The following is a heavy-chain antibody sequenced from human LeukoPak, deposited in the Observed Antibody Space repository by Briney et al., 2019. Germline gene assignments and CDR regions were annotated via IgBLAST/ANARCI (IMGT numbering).Heavy chain of an antibody. CDR1: GGSISSYY. Sequence: PSKTLSLTCTVSGGSISSYYWSWIQQPPGKGLEWIGYIYYSGSTNYNPSLKSRVTISVDTSKNQFSLKLSSVTAADTAVYYCARDSGSYLHLDYWGQGTLVTVSS. D-gene: IGHD1-26*01. V-gene: IGHV4-59*01. J-gene: IGHJ4*02. CDR3: ARDSGSYLHLDY. CDR2: IYYSGST.